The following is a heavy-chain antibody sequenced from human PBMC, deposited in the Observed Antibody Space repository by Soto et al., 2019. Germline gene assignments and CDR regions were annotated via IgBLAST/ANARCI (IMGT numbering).Heavy chain of an antibody. CDR1: SGPDRSHN. Sequence: QVQLQQSGPRLVKPSETLSLTCTVSSGPDRSHNWGWIRQPPGRGLEWIGYVYYTGDTAYNPSLRARVTISATTSTNDISLTLNSVTAADTAVYYCVRQGIDYLHGLVDVWGQGTTVSVSS. V-gene: IGHV4-59*08. CDR2: VYYTGDT. J-gene: IGHJ6*02. CDR3: VRQGIDYLHGLVDV. D-gene: IGHD4-17*01.